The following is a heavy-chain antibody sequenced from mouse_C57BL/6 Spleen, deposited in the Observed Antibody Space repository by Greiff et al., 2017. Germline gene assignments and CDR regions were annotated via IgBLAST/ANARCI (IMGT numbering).Heavy chain of an antibody. Sequence: QVQLKQSDAELVKPGASVKISCKVSGYTFTDHTIHWMKQRPEQGLEWIGYIYPRDGSTKYNEKFKGKATLTADKSSSTAYMQLNSLTSEDSAVYFCARAPYYYGSSLYYFDYWGQGTTLTVSS. V-gene: IGHV1-78*01. D-gene: IGHD1-1*01. CDR3: ARAPYYYGSSLYYFDY. J-gene: IGHJ2*01. CDR1: GYTFTDHT. CDR2: IYPRDGST.